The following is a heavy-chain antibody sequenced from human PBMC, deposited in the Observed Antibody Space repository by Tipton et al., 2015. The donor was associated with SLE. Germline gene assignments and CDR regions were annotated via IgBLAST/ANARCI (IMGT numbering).Heavy chain of an antibody. CDR3: ARAEVGGYSHDAFDL. CDR2: IHSRGST. J-gene: IGHJ3*01. D-gene: IGHD6-25*01. CDR1: GVSVSSGGYY. Sequence: TLSLTCTVSGVSVSSGGYYWNWIRQHPGKGLEWIGCIHSRGSTYYTPSLKSRLTMSVDTSNNQFSLQLSSVTAADTAVYYCARAEVGGYSHDAFDLWGHGTMVTVSS. V-gene: IGHV4-31*03.